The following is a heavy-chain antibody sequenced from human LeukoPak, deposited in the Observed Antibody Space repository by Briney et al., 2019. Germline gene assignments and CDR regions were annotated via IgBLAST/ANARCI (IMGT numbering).Heavy chain of an antibody. D-gene: IGHD6-19*01. CDR1: GYTFTSYD. Sequence: GASVKVSCKASGYTFTSYDINWVRQATGQGLEWMGWMNPNSGNTGYAQKFQGRVTMTRNTSISTAYMELSSLGSEDTAVYYCARGYRYSSGWYDAFDIWGQGTMVTVSS. CDR3: ARGYRYSSGWYDAFDI. J-gene: IGHJ3*02. CDR2: MNPNSGNT. V-gene: IGHV1-8*01.